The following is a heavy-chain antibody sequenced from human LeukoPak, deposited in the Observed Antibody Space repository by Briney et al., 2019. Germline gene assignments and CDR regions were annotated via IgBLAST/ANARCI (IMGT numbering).Heavy chain of an antibody. V-gene: IGHV4-39*07. CDR2: IYYSGST. CDR1: GGSISSYY. J-gene: IGHJ5*02. D-gene: IGHD5-18*01. Sequence: SETLSLTCTVSGGSISSYYWGWIRQPPGKGLEWIGSIYYSGSTYYNPSLKSRSTISVDTSKNQFSLKLSSVTAADPAVYYCARDPGARIPLWLRKGGWFDPWGQGTLVTVSS. CDR3: ARDPGARIPLWLRKGGWFDP.